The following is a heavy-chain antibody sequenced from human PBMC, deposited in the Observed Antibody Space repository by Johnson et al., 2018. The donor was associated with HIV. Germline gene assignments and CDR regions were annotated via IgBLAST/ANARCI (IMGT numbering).Heavy chain of an antibody. Sequence: VQLVESGGGVIRPGGSLRLSCASSGFTFEDYGMSWVRQVPGKGLEWVSNIRASGGGTYYADSVKGRFTISRDNAKNSLYLQMNSLRADDTAVYFCARDRFGDSDAFDIWGQGTMVTVSS. CDR1: GFTFEDYG. CDR3: ARDRFGDSDAFDI. D-gene: IGHD4-17*01. J-gene: IGHJ3*02. V-gene: IGHV3-20*04. CDR2: IRASGGGT.